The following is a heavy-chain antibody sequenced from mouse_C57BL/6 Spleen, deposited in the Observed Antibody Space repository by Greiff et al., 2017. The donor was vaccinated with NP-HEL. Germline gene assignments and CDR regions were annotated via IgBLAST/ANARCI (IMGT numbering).Heavy chain of an antibody. D-gene: IGHD1-1*01. CDR3: ARYAGSYYYAMDY. CDR1: GYSITSDY. Sequence: EVKLLESGPGLAKPSQTLSLTCSVTGYSITSDYWNWIRKFPGNKLEYMGYISYSGSTYYNPSLKSRISITRDTSKNQYYLQLNSVTTEDTATYYCARYAGSYYYAMDYWGQGTSVTVSS. CDR2: ISYSGST. V-gene: IGHV3-8*01. J-gene: IGHJ4*01.